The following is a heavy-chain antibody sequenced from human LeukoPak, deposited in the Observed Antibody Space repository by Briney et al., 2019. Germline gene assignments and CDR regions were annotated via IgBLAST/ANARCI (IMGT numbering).Heavy chain of an antibody. CDR1: GFTISTYA. V-gene: IGHV3-23*01. CDR3: AKEFIAGDGHVDCDS. Sequence: GGSLRLSRAASGFTISTYAMTWVRQAPGKGLEWVSSITSSGATTYYADSVKGRFTIFRDISKNTLYLQMNSLTAEDSAVYYCAKEFIAGDGHVDCDSWGQGTLVTVSS. J-gene: IGHJ4*02. CDR2: ITSSGATT. D-gene: IGHD5-24*01.